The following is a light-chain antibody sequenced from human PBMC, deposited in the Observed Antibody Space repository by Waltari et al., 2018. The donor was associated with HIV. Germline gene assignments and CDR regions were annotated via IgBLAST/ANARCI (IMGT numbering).Light chain of an antibody. CDR2: LNRDGRH. CDR3: QTWGPGFQV. V-gene: IGLV4-69*01. CDR1: NGHASYA. Sequence: QVVLTQSPSASASLGASVKLTCTLSNGHASYAIAWHQQQPEKGPRLLVKLNRDGRHFKGDGIPDRFSGSSSGAERYLTISSLQSEDEADYYCQTWGPGFQVFGGGTKLTVL. J-gene: IGLJ3*02.